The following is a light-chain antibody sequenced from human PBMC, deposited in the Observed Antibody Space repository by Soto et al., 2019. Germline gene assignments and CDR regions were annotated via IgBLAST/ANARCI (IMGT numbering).Light chain of an antibody. J-gene: IGKJ1*01. Sequence: DIQMTQSPSSLSASVGDRVTLTCLASQSISSYLNWYQQKPGKAPKLLINAASSLQSGVPSRFSGSGSGTEFTLTISALQPDDFAIYFCQQSYITPRTFGQGTKVEIK. CDR2: AAS. CDR3: QQSYITPRT. V-gene: IGKV1-39*01. CDR1: QSISSY.